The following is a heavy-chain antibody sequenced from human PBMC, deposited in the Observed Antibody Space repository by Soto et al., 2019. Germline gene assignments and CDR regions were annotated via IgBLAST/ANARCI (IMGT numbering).Heavy chain of an antibody. D-gene: IGHD3-10*01. CDR3: ARRRYGLGNYYYYYMDV. CDR2: IYYSGST. J-gene: IGHJ6*03. CDR1: GGSISSYY. V-gene: IGHV4-59*08. Sequence: SETLSLTCTVSGGSISSYYWSWIRQPPGKGLEWIGYIYYSGSTNYNPSLKSRVTISVDTSKNQFSPKLSSVTAADTAVYYCARRRYGLGNYYYYYMDVWGKGTTVTVSS.